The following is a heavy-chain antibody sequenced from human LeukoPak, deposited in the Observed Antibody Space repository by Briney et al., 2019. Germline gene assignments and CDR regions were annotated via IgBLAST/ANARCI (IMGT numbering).Heavy chain of an antibody. V-gene: IGHV1-2*02. J-gene: IGHJ4*02. D-gene: IGHD5-18*01. CDR3: ARGTGEGYSYGRYYFDY. Sequence: ASVKVSCKASGHTFTSYAMNWVRQAPGEGLEWMGWINPNTGGTNCAQKFQGRVTMTRDTSISTAYMELSRLRSDDTAVYYCARGTGEGYSYGRYYFDYWGQGTLVTVSS. CDR2: INPNTGGT. CDR1: GHTFTSYA.